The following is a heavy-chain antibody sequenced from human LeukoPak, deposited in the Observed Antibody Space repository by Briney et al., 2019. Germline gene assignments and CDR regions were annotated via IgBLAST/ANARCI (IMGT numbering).Heavy chain of an antibody. CDR1: GFTFRSYT. Sequence: KPGGSLRLSCAASGFTFRSYTMNWVRQAPGKGLEWVSSISSTSTYIYYADSVKGRFTISRDNAKNTLYLQMNSLRAEDTAVYYCARVGITMIVVEPTQNAFDIWGQGTMVTVSS. CDR3: ARVGITMIVVEPTQNAFDI. D-gene: IGHD3-22*01. J-gene: IGHJ3*02. V-gene: IGHV3-21*01. CDR2: ISSTSTYI.